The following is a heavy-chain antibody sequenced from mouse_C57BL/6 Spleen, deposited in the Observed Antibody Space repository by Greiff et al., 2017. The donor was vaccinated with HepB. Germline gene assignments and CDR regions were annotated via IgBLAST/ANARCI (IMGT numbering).Heavy chain of an antibody. V-gene: IGHV1-54*01. CDR1: GYAFTNYL. CDR3: ARDSSGYDYYAMDY. CDR2: INPGSGGT. D-gene: IGHD3-2*02. J-gene: IGHJ4*01. Sequence: VKLQESGAELVRPGTSVKVSCKASGYAFTNYLIEWVKQRPGQGLEWIGVINPGSGGTNYNEKFKGKATLTADKSSSTAYMQLSSLTSEDSAVYFCARDSSGYDYYAMDYWGQGTSVTVSS.